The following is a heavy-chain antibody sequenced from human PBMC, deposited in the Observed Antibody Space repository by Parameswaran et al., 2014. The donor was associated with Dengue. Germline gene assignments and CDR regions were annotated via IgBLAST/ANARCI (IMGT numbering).Heavy chain of an antibody. V-gene: IGHV1-2*02. Sequence: WVRQAPGQGLEWMGWINPNSGGTNYAQKFQGRVTMTRDTSISTAYMELSRLRSDDTAVYYCARSLDSYYDFWSGYYDFDYWGQGTLVTVSS. CDR3: ARSLDSYYDFWSGYYDFDY. D-gene: IGHD3-3*01. J-gene: IGHJ4*02. CDR2: INPNSGGT.